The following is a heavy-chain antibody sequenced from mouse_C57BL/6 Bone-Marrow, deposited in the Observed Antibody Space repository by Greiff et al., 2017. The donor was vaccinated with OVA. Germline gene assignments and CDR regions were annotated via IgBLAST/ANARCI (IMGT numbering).Heavy chain of an antibody. J-gene: IGHJ2*01. CDR3: TAYGNFDY. V-gene: IGHV14-4*01. D-gene: IGHD2-1*01. CDR2: IYPENGDT. CDR1: GFTFTDYY. Sequence: VQLQQSGAELVRPGASVKLSCTASGFTFTDYYMHWVKQRPEQGLEWIGWIYPENGDTEYASKFQGKATLTADTSSNTAYLQLSSLTSEDTAVYYCTAYGNFDYWGQGTTLTVSS.